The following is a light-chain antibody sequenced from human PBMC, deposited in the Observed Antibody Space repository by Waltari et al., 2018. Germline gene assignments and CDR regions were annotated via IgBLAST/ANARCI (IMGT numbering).Light chain of an antibody. CDR3: SSYSTSSSLIL. J-gene: IGLJ2*01. CDR2: DVN. Sequence: QSALSNPASVSGSPGQSITISCTGASSDVGGHAYVPWYQQHPGKAPKLIIRDVNNRPSGVSNRFSGSKSGNMASLTISGLQAEDEADYYCSSYSTSSSLILFGEGTKVTVL. V-gene: IGLV2-14*03. CDR1: SSDVGGHAY.